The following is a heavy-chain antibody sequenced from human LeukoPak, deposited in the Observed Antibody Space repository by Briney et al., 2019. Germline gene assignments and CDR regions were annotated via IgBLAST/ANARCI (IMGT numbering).Heavy chain of an antibody. D-gene: IGHD6-13*01. CDR2: ISGTGSV. CDR3: ARDLPGSSWYALDS. CDR1: GFSLSTFN. V-gene: IGHV3-69-1*01. Sequence: GGSLRLSCAASGFSLSTFNMNWVRQAPGKGLEWVSCISGTGSVYYAASVRCRFTISRDNAGNSLFLQLNSLGTEDTAVYFCARDLPGSSWYALDSWGQGNLVTVSS. J-gene: IGHJ5*01.